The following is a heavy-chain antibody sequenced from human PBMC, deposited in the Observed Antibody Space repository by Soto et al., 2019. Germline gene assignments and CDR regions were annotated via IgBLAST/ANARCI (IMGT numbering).Heavy chain of an antibody. J-gene: IGHJ4*02. CDR2: IHYNRNT. Sequence: SETLSLTCAVYGGSFSNYYWSWIRQPPGQGLEWIGEIHYNRNTNYNPSLTSRVTISMETSKTQFSLKLSSVTAADTAVYYCARRGGGGYPYCFDYWGRGTLVTVSS. CDR1: GGSFSNYY. CDR3: ARRGGGGYPYCFDY. D-gene: IGHD3-16*01. V-gene: IGHV4-34*01.